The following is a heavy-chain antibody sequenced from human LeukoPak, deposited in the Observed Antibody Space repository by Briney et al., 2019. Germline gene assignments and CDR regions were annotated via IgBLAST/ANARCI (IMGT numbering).Heavy chain of an antibody. CDR3: ARGQEWFDP. J-gene: IGHJ5*02. Sequence: SETLSLTCTVSGGSITSYYWSWIRQPAGKRLEWIGRIYTGGRTDYNPSLKSRPTMSVDTSKNQFSLKLNSVTAADTAVYYCARGQEWFDPWGQGTLVTVSS. V-gene: IGHV4-4*07. CDR2: IYTGGRT. CDR1: GGSITSYY.